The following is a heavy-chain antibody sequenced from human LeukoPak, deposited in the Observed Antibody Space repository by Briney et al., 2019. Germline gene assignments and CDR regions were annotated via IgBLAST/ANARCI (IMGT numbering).Heavy chain of an antibody. D-gene: IGHD3-22*01. CDR2: ISGSGAST. J-gene: IGHJ4*02. Sequence: GGSLRLSCAASGFTFSRYAMSWVRQAPGKGLEWVSTISGSGASTYYADSVKGRFTISRDNSKNTLYLQMNSLRAEDTAVYYCAKQPGSVVDSSGSLSRHWGQGTLVTVSS. CDR1: GFTFSRYA. CDR3: AKQPGSVVDSSGSLSRH. V-gene: IGHV3-23*01.